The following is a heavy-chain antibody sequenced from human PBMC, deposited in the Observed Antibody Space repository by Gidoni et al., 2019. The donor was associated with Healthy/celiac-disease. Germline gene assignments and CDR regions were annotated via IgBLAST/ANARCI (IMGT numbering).Heavy chain of an antibody. D-gene: IGHD3-16*02. V-gene: IGHV5-51*01. CDR3: ARAEGEYVWGSYRFNWFDP. CDR2: IYPGDSDT. CDR1: GYSFTSYC. J-gene: IGHJ5*02. Sequence: EVQLVQSGAAVNQPGASLKISCKGSGYSFTSYCIGWVRQMPGKGLEWMWIIYPGDSDTRYSPSFQGQVTISADKSISTAYLQGSSLKASDAAMYYCARAEGEYVWGSYRFNWFDPGGQGTLVTVSS.